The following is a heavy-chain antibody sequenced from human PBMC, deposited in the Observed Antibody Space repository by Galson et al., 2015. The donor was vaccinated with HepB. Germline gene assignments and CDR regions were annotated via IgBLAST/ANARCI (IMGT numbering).Heavy chain of an antibody. CDR2: ISSSSSYT. CDR3: ARFMITFGGVIVYFDY. D-gene: IGHD3-16*02. V-gene: IGHV3-11*03. Sequence: SLRLSCAASGFTFSDYYMSWIRQAPGKGLEWVSYISSSSSYTNYADSVKGRFTISRDNAKNSLYLQMNSLRAEDTAVYYCARFMITFGGVIVYFDYWGQGTLVTVSS. J-gene: IGHJ4*02. CDR1: GFTFSDYY.